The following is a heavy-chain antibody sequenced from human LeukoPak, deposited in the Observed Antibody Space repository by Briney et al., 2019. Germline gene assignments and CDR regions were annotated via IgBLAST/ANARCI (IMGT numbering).Heavy chain of an antibody. J-gene: IGHJ4*02. CDR3: AREGNSGYDWNY. V-gene: IGHV3-23*01. CDR2: ISGSGGST. D-gene: IGHD5-12*01. Sequence: GGSLRLSCADSGFTFSSYAMSWVRQAPGKGLEWVSSISGSGGSTYYADSVKGRFTISRDNSKNTLYLQMNSLRAEDTAVYYCAREGNSGYDWNYWGQGTLVTVSS. CDR1: GFTFSSYA.